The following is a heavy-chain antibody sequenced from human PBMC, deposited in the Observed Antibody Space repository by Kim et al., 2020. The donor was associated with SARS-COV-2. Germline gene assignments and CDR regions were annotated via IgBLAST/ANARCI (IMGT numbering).Heavy chain of an antibody. CDR1: GFTFSSYS. CDR2: ISSSSSTI. D-gene: IGHD3-10*01. CDR3: ARDGRPLRVRGDQNGLH. V-gene: IGHV3-48*02. J-gene: IGHJ1*01. Sequence: GGSLRLSCAASGFTFSSYSMNWVRQAPGKGLEWVSYISSSSSTIYYADSVKGRFTISRDNAKNSLYLQMNSLRDEDTAVYYCARDGRPLRVRGDQNGLHWGQGTLVTVSS.